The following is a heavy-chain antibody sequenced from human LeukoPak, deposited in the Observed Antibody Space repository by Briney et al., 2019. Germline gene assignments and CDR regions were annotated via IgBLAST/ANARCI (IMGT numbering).Heavy chain of an antibody. CDR3: ARDGTRGYCSSTSCPYYYYGMDV. CDR1: GYTFTSYG. Sequence: ASVKVSCKASGYTFTSYGISWVRQAPGQGLEWMGWISAYNGNTNYAQKLQGRVTMTTDTSTSTAYMELRSLRSDDTAMYYCARDGTRGYCSSTSCPYYYYGMDVWGKGTTVTVSS. V-gene: IGHV1-18*04. D-gene: IGHD2-2*01. CDR2: ISAYNGNT. J-gene: IGHJ6*04.